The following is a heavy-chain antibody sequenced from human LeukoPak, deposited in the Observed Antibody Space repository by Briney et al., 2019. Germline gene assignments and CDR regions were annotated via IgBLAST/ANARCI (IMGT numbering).Heavy chain of an antibody. V-gene: IGHV1-69*13. D-gene: IGHD3-10*01. CDR2: IIPIFGTA. CDR1: GGTFSSYA. CDR3: ATPTSGSYRPPLEAYYYYYGMDV. Sequence: SVKVSCKASGGTFSSYAISWVRQAPGQGPEWMGGIIPIFGTANYAQKFQGRVTITADESTSTAYMELSSLRSEDTAVYYCATPTSGSYRPPLEAYYYYYGMDVWGKGTTVTVSS. J-gene: IGHJ6*04.